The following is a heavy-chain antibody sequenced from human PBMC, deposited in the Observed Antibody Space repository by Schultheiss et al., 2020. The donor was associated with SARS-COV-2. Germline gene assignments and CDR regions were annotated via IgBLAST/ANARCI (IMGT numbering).Heavy chain of an antibody. CDR2: IYSDGST. D-gene: IGHD1-20*01. CDR1: GFSFSSYW. Sequence: GGSLRLSCAASGFSFSSYWMHWVRQAPGRGLVWVSVIYSDGSTHSADSVKGRFTISRDNSKNTLYLQMNSLRAEDTAVYYCTRGANWRFDYWGQGTLVTVSS. J-gene: IGHJ4*02. CDR3: TRGANWRFDY. V-gene: IGHV3-53*01.